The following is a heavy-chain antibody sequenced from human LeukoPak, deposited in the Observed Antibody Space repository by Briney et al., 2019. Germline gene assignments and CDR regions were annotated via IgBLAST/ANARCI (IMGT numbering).Heavy chain of an antibody. CDR1: GGSITTYY. J-gene: IGHJ4*02. CDR3: ARGSGWLPDW. V-gene: IGHV4-59*01. CDR2: IYDSGNT. D-gene: IGHD6-19*01. Sequence: SETLSLTCTVSGGSITTYYWSWIRQPPGKGLEWIGHIYDSGNTNYNPSVRGRVTISADTSKNEFSLQLTSVTAADTAVYYCARGSGWLPDWWGQGTLVTVSS.